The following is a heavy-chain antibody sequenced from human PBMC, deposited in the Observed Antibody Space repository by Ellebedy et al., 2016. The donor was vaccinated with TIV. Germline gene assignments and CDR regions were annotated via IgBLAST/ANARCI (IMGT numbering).Heavy chain of an antibody. CDR2: ISGDGGST. D-gene: IGHD1-26*01. Sequence: PSETLSLTCAASGFTFDDYAMHRVRQAPGKGLEWVSLISGDGGSTYYADSVKGRFTISRDNSKNSLYLQMNSLRTEDTALYYCAKGVGVGYGMDVWGQGTTVTVSS. CDR3: AKGVGVGYGMDV. CDR1: GFTFDDYA. V-gene: IGHV3-43*02. J-gene: IGHJ6*02.